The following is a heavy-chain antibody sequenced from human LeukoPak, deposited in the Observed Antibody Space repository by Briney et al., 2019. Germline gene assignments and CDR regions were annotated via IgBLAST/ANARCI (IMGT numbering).Heavy chain of an antibody. CDR2: INPSGGST. D-gene: IGHD3-16*01. J-gene: IGHJ3*02. CDR1: GYTFTSYY. CDR3: ARIPFGDFKAFDI. Sequence: GASVKVSCKASGYTFTSYYMHWVRQAPGQGLEWMGIINPSGGSTSYAQKFQGRVTMTRDTSISTAYMELSRLRSDDTAVYYCARIPFGDFKAFDIWGQGTMVTVSS. V-gene: IGHV1-46*01.